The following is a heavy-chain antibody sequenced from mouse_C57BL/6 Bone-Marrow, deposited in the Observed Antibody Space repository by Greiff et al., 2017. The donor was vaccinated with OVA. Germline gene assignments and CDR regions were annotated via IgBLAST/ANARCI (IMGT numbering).Heavy chain of an antibody. V-gene: IGHV1-81*01. CDR1: GYTFTSYG. Sequence: VQLQQSGAELARPGASVKLSCKASGYTFTSYGISWVKQRTGQGLEWIGEIYPRSGNTYYNEKFKGKATLTADKSSSTAYMELRSLTSEVSAVYFCARFYSKGPAWFAYWGQGTLVTVSA. D-gene: IGHD2-5*01. CDR2: IYPRSGNT. CDR3: ARFYSKGPAWFAY. J-gene: IGHJ3*01.